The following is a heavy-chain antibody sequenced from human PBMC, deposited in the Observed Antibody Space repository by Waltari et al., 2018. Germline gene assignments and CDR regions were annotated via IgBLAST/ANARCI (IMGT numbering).Heavy chain of an antibody. CDR3: ARPSTEYYYYYYYMDV. Sequence: EVQVVESGGGLVQPGGSLRLSCVAPGFTFSNYEMNWVRQAPGKGLEWVSYISNSGSTTYYADSVKGRFTISRDNAKNSMYLEMDSLRAEDTAVYYCARPSTEYYYYYYYMDVWGKGTTVTVS. CDR1: GFTFSNYE. V-gene: IGHV3-48*03. CDR2: ISNSGSTT. J-gene: IGHJ6*03.